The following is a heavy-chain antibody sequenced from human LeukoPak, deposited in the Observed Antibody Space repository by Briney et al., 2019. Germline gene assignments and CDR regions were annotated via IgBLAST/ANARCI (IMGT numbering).Heavy chain of an antibody. CDR3: ARASCGGGTCYDSRGWFDP. CDR2: IYFSGST. J-gene: IGHJ5*02. CDR1: GGSISSSSYY. V-gene: IGHV4-39*07. Sequence: RPSETLSLTCTVSGGSISSSSYYWGWIRQPPGKGLEWIGNIYFSGSTYYKQSLKSRVTISVDTSKNQFSLKLRSVTAADTAVYYCARASCGGGTCYDSRGWFDPWGQGTLVTVSS. D-gene: IGHD2-15*01.